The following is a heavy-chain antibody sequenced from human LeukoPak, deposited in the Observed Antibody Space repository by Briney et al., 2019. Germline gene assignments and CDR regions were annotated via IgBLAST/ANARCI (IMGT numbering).Heavy chain of an antibody. V-gene: IGHV4-30-4*01. CDR2: IFYPGRT. D-gene: IGHD3-16*01. CDR3: ARLRAHSNPWGVGYYGMDV. J-gene: IGHJ6*01. Sequence: PSQTLSLTCTVSGASISSGDYYWSWIRQPLGKGLEWIGYIFYPGRTHSNPSLKSRVSRVLDTPDNQFYLKLPSVTAAETCGYCCARLRAHSNPWGVGYYGMDVWGQGTTVTVSS. CDR1: GASISSGDYY.